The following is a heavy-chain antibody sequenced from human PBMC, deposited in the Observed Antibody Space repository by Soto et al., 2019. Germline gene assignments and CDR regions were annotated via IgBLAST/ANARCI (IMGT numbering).Heavy chain of an antibody. CDR1: GFSLSTSGVG. D-gene: IGHD3-22*01. J-gene: IGHJ4*02. CDR3: ARLSYDSSGYYYRVDY. Sequence: QITLKESGPTLVKPTQTLTLTCTFSGFSLSTSGVGVGWIRQPPGKALEWLALIYWDNDKRYSPSLKSRLTITKDTAKNQVVLTMTNMDPVDTATYYCARLSYDSSGYYYRVDYWGQGTLVTVSS. CDR2: IYWDNDK. V-gene: IGHV2-5*02.